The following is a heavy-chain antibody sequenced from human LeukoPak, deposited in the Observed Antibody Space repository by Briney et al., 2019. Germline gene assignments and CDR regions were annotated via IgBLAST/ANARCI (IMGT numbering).Heavy chain of an antibody. J-gene: IGHJ5*02. CDR1: GGSISSYY. CDR2: IYYSGST. CDR3: ARGHDFWSGYYQGFDP. Sequence: SETLSLTCTVSGGSISSYYWSWIRQPPGRGLEWIGYIYYSGSTNYNPSLKSRVTISVDTSKNQFSLKLSSVTAADTAVYYCARGHDFWSGYYQGFDPWGQGTLVTVSS. V-gene: IGHV4-59*01. D-gene: IGHD3-3*01.